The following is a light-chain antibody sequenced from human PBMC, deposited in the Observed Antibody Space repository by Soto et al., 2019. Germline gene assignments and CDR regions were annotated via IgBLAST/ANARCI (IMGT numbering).Light chain of an antibody. Sequence: QSALTQPRSVSGSPGQSVTISCTGTSSDVGGYNYVSWYQQHPGKAPKLMIYDVSKRPSGVPDRFSGSKSGNTASLTISGLQGEDEADYYCCSYAGNFFWAFGGGNKLTVL. V-gene: IGLV2-11*01. J-gene: IGLJ3*02. CDR3: CSYAGNFFWA. CDR1: SSDVGGYNY. CDR2: DVS.